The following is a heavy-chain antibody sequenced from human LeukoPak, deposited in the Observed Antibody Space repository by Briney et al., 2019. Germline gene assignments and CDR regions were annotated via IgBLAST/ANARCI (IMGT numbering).Heavy chain of an antibody. CDR2: VTSNGAHT. CDR3: ARGIQVRYYYYGMDV. V-gene: IGHV3-64*04. D-gene: IGHD1-1*01. Sequence: PGGSLRLSCSTSGFVFSNSAMHWVRQAPGKGLEFVSAVTSNGAHTYYADSVKGRFTISRDNSKNTLYLQMNSLRAEDTAVYYCARGIQVRYYYYGMDVWGQGTTVTVSS. J-gene: IGHJ6*02. CDR1: GFVFSNSA.